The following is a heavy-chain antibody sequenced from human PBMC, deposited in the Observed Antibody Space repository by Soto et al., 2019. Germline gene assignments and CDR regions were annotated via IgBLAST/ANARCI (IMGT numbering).Heavy chain of an antibody. CDR3: ATSIASGTANYYYYYMDF. CDR1: GYTLTELS. J-gene: IGHJ6*03. D-gene: IGHD1-1*01. CDR2: FDPEDGET. V-gene: IGHV1-24*01. Sequence: ASVKVSCKVSGYTLTELSMHWVRQAPGKGLEWMGGFDPEDGETIYAQKFQGRVTMTEDTSTDTAYMELSSLRSEDTAVYYCATSIASGTANYYYYYMDFWGKGTSVTVSS.